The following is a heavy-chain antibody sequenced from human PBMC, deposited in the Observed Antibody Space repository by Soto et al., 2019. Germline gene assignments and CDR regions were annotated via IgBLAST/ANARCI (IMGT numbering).Heavy chain of an antibody. V-gene: IGHV4-39*02. Sequence: SETLSLTCTVSGGSISSSSYYRGWIRQPPGKGLEWIGSIYYSGNTYYNPSLKSRVTISVDTAKNQFSLNLSSVTAADTAVYYCARDKITGLFDYWGQGTLVTVS. CDR2: IYYSGNT. D-gene: IGHD2-8*02. J-gene: IGHJ4*02. CDR1: GGSISSSSYY. CDR3: ARDKITGLFDY.